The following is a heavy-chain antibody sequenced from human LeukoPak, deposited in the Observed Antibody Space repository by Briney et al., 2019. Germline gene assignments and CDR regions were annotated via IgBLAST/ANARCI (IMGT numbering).Heavy chain of an antibody. Sequence: PGGSLRLSCAASGFTFDDFAMHWVRQAPGKGLEWVSGISWNSGTIGYADSVKGRFTISRDNAKNSLYLQMNSLRAEDTALYYCGKGLGITATNPFDIWGQGTMVTVSS. CDR2: ISWNSGTI. V-gene: IGHV3-9*01. D-gene: IGHD1-7*01. CDR3: GKGLGITATNPFDI. J-gene: IGHJ3*02. CDR1: GFTFDDFA.